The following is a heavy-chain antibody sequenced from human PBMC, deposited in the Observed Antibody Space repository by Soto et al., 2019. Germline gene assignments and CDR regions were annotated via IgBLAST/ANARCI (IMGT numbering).Heavy chain of an antibody. CDR1: GFTFNTFG. D-gene: IGHD2-2*01. Sequence: QVQLVESGGGVVLPGRSLRLSCAASGFTFNTFGMHWVRQAPGKGLEWVAVISYDGSDKYYSDSVRGRFTISRDNSMNALYLQTNSLRTEDTAVYYCENSPNYYCSSYHSYTYYFDYWGQGTLVTVSS. CDR3: ENSPNYYCSSYHSYTYYFDY. J-gene: IGHJ4*02. V-gene: IGHV3-30*18. CDR2: ISYDGSDK.